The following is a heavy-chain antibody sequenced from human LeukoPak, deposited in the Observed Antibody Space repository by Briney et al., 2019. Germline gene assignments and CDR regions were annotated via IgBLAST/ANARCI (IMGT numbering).Heavy chain of an antibody. Sequence: GGSLRHSCAASGFTFSNYSMNWVRQAPGKGLEWVSYISRSSNTIYYADSVKGRFTISRDNAKSSLYLQINSLRDEDTGVYYCARDDHSSSWFGVHYWGQGTLVTVSS. CDR1: GFTFSNYS. CDR2: ISRSSNTI. D-gene: IGHD6-13*01. V-gene: IGHV3-48*02. CDR3: ARDDHSSSWFGVHY. J-gene: IGHJ4*02.